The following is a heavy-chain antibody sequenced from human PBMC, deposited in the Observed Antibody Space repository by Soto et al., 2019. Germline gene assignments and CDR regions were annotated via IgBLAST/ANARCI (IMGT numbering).Heavy chain of an antibody. CDR2: ISYDGSNK. V-gene: IGHV3-30*18. CDR1: GFTFSSYG. J-gene: IGHJ4*02. Sequence: QVQLVESGGGVVQPGRSLRLSCAASGFTFSSYGMHWVRQAPGKGLEWVAVISYDGSNKYYADSVKGRFTISRDNSKNTLYLQMNSLRAEDTAVYYCAKDRYYYGSGSLEVWGQGTLVTVSS. CDR3: AKDRYYYGSGSLEV. D-gene: IGHD3-10*01.